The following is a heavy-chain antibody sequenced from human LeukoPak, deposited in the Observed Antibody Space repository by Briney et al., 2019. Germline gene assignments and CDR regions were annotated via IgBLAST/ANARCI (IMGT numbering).Heavy chain of an antibody. J-gene: IGHJ3*02. V-gene: IGHV3-23*01. CDR2: TSGSGGST. CDR1: GFTFSSYA. CDR3: AKDCSSTSCYDAFDI. Sequence: GGSLRLSCAASGFTFSSYAMSWVRQAPGKGLEWVSATSGSGGSTYYADSVKGRFTISRDDSKNTLYLQMNSLRAEDTAVYYCAKDCSSTSCYDAFDIWGQGTMVTVSS. D-gene: IGHD2-2*01.